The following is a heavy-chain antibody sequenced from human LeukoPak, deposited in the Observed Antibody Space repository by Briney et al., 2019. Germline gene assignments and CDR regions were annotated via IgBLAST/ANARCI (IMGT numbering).Heavy chain of an antibody. Sequence: ASVKVSCKASGYTFTSYGISWVRQAPGQGLEWMGWISAYNGNTNYAQKLQGRVTVTTDTSTSTAYMELRSLRSDDTAVYYCARGDVVVPAAYNWFDPWGQGTLVTVSS. CDR2: ISAYNGNT. J-gene: IGHJ5*02. V-gene: IGHV1-18*01. CDR1: GYTFTSYG. D-gene: IGHD2-2*01. CDR3: ARGDVVVPAAYNWFDP.